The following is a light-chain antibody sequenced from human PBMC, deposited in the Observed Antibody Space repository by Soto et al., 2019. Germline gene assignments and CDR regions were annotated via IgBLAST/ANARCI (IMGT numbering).Light chain of an antibody. CDR1: SSDVGGYNY. V-gene: IGLV2-14*01. J-gene: IGLJ2*01. CDR3: SSYTTSSTVV. CDR2: DVS. Sequence: QSALTQPASVSGSPGQSITISCTGTSSDVGGYNYVSWYPQHPGKAPKLMIYDVSDRPSGVSNRFSGSKSGNTASLTISGRQAEDEAAYYCSSYTTSSTVVFGGGTKLTV.